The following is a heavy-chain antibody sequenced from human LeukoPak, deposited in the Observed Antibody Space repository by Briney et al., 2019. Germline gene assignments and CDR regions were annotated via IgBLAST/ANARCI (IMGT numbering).Heavy chain of an antibody. CDR2: INPSGGST. V-gene: IGHV1-46*01. CDR3: ARDRGSSTRLYYFDY. Sequence: ASVKVSCKASGYTFTSYYMHWVRQAPGQGLEWMGIINPSGGSTSYAQKFQGRVTMTRDTSTSTVYMELSSLRSEDTAVYYCARDRGSSTRLYYFDYWGQGTLVTVSS. D-gene: IGHD2-2*01. J-gene: IGHJ4*02. CDR1: GYTFTSYY.